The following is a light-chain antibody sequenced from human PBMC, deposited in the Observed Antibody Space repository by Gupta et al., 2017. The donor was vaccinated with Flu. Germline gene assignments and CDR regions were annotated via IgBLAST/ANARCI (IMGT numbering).Light chain of an antibody. V-gene: IGKV1-5*01. CDR2: NAT. CDR3: QQYTFYWT. CDR1: QSISSW. J-gene: IGKJ1*01. Sequence: IQMTQSPSTLSASVGDRVTITCRASQSISSWLAWYQQKPGKAPKVLIHNATNLDTGVPSRFSGSGSGTEFTLTISSLQPDDFATYYGQQYTFYWTFGQGTKVEIK.